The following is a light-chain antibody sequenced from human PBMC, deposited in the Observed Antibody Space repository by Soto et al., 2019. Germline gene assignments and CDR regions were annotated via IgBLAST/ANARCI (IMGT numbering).Light chain of an antibody. CDR3: QQRYNWPIT. CDR2: GAS. J-gene: IGKJ5*01. V-gene: IGKV3D-20*02. Sequence: SVLTQSPGTLSFSAWERATLSWRASQSVSSSYLAWYQQKPGQAPRLLIYGASSRATGIPARFSGSGSGTDFTLTISSLEPEDFSVYYCQQRYNWPITFGQGTRLEIK. CDR1: QSVSSSY.